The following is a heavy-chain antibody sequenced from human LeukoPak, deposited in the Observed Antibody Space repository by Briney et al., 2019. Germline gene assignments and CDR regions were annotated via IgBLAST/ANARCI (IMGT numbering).Heavy chain of an antibody. V-gene: IGHV4-39*07. CDR2: IYYSGST. D-gene: IGHD1-20*01. CDR3: ARDLTGTTRLDY. CDR1: GFTFSSNY. Sequence: GSLRLSCAASGFTFSSNYMSWVRQPPGKGLEWIGSIYYSGSTYYNPSLKSRVTISVDTSKNQFSLKLSSVTAADTAVYYCARDLTGTTRLDYWGQGTLVTVSS. J-gene: IGHJ4*02.